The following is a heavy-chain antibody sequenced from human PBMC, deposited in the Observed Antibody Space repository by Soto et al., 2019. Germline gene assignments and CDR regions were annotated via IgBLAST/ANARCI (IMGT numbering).Heavy chain of an antibody. CDR1: GFTFNNAW. CDR3: TTDKTTVTSGFDY. V-gene: IGHV3-15*01. CDR2: IKTKTDGGAT. J-gene: IGHJ4*02. Sequence: EVQLVESGGGLVMPGGSLRLSCAASGFTFNNAWMSWVRQAPGKGLEWVGRIKTKTDGGATDYAAPVKGRFTISSDSSEDTLYLQKNSLKTGATAVYYCTTDKTTVTSGFDYWGQGTLVTVSS. D-gene: IGHD4-17*01.